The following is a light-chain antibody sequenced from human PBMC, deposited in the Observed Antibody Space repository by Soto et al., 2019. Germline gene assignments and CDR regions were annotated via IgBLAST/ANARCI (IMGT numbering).Light chain of an antibody. CDR1: QSVGSK. Sequence: ETVMTQSPVTLSVSSGERATLSCRASQSVGSKVAWYQQKPGQAPSLLIYGASTRATGIPVRFSGSGSGTEFTLTISSLQSEDFAVYYCQQYSNWPPVTFGGGTKVEIK. CDR2: GAS. V-gene: IGKV3-15*01. J-gene: IGKJ4*01. CDR3: QQYSNWPPVT.